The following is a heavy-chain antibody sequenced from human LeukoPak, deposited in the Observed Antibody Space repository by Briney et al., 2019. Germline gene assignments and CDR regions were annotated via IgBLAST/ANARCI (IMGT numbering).Heavy chain of an antibody. J-gene: IGHJ5*02. D-gene: IGHD3-3*01. CDR1: GYTFTSYY. V-gene: IGHV1-46*01. CDR3: ARVMPRLRFLEWLLYFGFWFHWFDP. CDR2: INPSGGST. Sequence: ASVKVSCKASGYTFTSYYMHWVRQAPGQGLEWMGIINPSGGSTSYAQKFQGRVTISVDTSKNQFSLKLSSVTAADTAVYYCARVMPRLRFLEWLLYFGFWFHWFDPWGQGTLVTVSS.